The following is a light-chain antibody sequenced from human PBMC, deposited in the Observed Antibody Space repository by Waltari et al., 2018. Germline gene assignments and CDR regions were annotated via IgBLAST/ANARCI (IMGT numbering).Light chain of an antibody. CDR1: NNNVGNQG. J-gene: IGLJ3*02. CDR2: RNN. CDR3: SAWDSNLSAWV. V-gene: IGLV10-54*04. Sequence: QAGPTQPPSVSKGLGQTATLTCTGNNNNVGNQGAAWLQQHQGHPPKLLSYRNNNRPSGISEKFSASRSGNTASRTITGLQPEDEADYYCSAWDSNLSAWVFGGGTKLTVL.